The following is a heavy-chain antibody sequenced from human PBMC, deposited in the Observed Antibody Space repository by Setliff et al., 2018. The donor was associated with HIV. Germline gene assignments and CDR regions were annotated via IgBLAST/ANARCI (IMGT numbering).Heavy chain of an antibody. CDR1: GFTFSSYW. CDR2: IKQDGSEK. Sequence: PGGSLRLSCAGAGFTFSSYWMSWVRQAPGKGLEWVANIKQDGSEKYYVESVKGRFTISRDNAKNSLYLQMNSLRAEDTAVYYCARGARGYSYGWGQGTLVTVSS. J-gene: IGHJ4*02. V-gene: IGHV3-7*01. CDR3: ARGARGYSYG. D-gene: IGHD5-18*01.